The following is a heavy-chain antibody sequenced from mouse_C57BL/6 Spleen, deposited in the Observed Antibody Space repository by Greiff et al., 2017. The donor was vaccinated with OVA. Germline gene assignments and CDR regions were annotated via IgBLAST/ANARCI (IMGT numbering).Heavy chain of an antibody. D-gene: IGHD1-1*01. Sequence: EVQLQQSGPELVKPGASVKISCKASGYTFTDYYMNWVKQSHGKSLEWIGDINPNNGGTSYNQKFKGKATLTVDKSSSTAYMELRSLTSEDSAVYYCARPYYYGSSHWYFDGWGTGTTVTVSS. J-gene: IGHJ1*03. V-gene: IGHV1-26*01. CDR2: INPNNGGT. CDR1: GYTFTDYY. CDR3: ARPYYYGSSHWYFDG.